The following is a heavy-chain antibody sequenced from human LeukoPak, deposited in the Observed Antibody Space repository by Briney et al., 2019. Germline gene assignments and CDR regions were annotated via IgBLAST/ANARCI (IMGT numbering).Heavy chain of an antibody. CDR2: ISAYNGNT. CDR3: ARVSASVAAAGFYYYYYYMDV. CDR1: GYTFTSYG. V-gene: IGHV1-18*01. J-gene: IGHJ6*03. Sequence: ASVKVSCKAPGYTFTSYGISWVRQAPGQGLEWMGWISAYNGNTTYAQKLQGRVTMTTDTSTSTAYVELRSLRSDDTAVYYCARVSASVAAAGFYYYYYYMDVWGKGTTVTISS. D-gene: IGHD6-13*01.